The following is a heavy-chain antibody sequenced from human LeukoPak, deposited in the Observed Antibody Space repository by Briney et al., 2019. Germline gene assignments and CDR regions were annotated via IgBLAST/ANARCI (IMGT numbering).Heavy chain of an antibody. V-gene: IGHV4-59*08. D-gene: IGHD2/OR15-2a*01. CDR3: ATFGDFDY. CDR1: ARSISSHY. CDR2: VYYSGST. J-gene: IGHJ4*02. Sequence: SETLSLTCTVSARSISSHYWSWLRQPPGKGLEWIGYVYYSGSTNYRPSLKSRVTISLETSKNQFALKLSSLTAADTAGYYCATFGDFDYWGQGTLVTVSS.